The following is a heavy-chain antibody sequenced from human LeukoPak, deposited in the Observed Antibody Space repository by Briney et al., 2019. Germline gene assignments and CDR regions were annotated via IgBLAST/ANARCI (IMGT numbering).Heavy chain of an antibody. Sequence: SETLSLTCTVSGGSISSSSYYWGWIRQPPGKGLEWIGSIYYSGSTYYNPSLKSRVTISVDTSKNQFSLKLSSVTAADTAVYYCASAICSSTSRPGDYYGMDVWGQGTTVTVSS. CDR2: IYYSGST. V-gene: IGHV4-39*07. CDR1: GGSISSSSYY. D-gene: IGHD2-2*01. J-gene: IGHJ6*02. CDR3: ASAICSSTSRPGDYYGMDV.